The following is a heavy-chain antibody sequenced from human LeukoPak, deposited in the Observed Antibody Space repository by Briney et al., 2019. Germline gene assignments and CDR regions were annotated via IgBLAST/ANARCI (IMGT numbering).Heavy chain of an antibody. CDR2: IYFTGST. CDR3: VRETTGTTRGNWFDP. Sequence: PSETLSLTCSVSGASISDYYWSWIRPPPGKGLEWVGNIYFTGSTTYNPSLKSRVTMSVDTSKNHFSLELNSVTAADTVVYYCVRETTGTTRGNWFDPWGQGTLVTVSS. D-gene: IGHD1-1*01. CDR1: GASISDYY. V-gene: IGHV4-59*01. J-gene: IGHJ5*02.